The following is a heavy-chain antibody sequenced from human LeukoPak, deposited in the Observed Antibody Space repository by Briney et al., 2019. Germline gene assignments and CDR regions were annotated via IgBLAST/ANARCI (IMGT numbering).Heavy chain of an antibody. CDR3: AKGAPPTYYYDSSGYYYETLHFDY. CDR1: GFTFSSYW. Sequence: GGSLRLSCAASGFTFSSYWMSWVRQAPGKGLEWVANIKQDGSEKYYVDSVKGRFTISRDNSKNTLYLQMNSLRAEDTAVYYCAKGAPPTYYYDSSGYYYETLHFDYWGQGTLVTVSS. J-gene: IGHJ4*02. V-gene: IGHV3-7*03. D-gene: IGHD3-22*01. CDR2: IKQDGSEK.